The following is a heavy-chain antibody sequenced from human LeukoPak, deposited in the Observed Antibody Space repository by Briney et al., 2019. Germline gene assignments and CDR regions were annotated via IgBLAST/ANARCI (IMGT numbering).Heavy chain of an antibody. V-gene: IGHV3-21*01. Sequence: GGSLRLSSAASGFTFSSFSMKWVRQAPGGGREWVSSISSSSGYIYYADSVKGRFTISRNNAKNSLYLQMNSLRAEDTAEYYCARVGIGSGSYSFDYWGQGTLVTVSS. CDR1: GFTFSSFS. CDR2: ISSSSGYI. CDR3: ARVGIGSGSYSFDY. D-gene: IGHD3-10*01. J-gene: IGHJ4*02.